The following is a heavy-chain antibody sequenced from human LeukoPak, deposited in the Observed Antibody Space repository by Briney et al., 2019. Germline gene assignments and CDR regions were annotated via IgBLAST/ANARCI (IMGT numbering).Heavy chain of an antibody. V-gene: IGHV4-30-4*08. CDR1: VGSISSGDYY. D-gene: IGHD6-13*01. CDR2: IYYSGST. Sequence: SSQTLSLTCTVSVGSISSGDYYWSWIRQLPGKGLEWIGYIYYSGSTYYNPSLKSRVTISVDTSKNQFSLKLSSVTAADTAVYYCARDVRLWQQPFDYWGQGTLVTVSS. CDR3: ARDVRLWQQPFDY. J-gene: IGHJ4*02.